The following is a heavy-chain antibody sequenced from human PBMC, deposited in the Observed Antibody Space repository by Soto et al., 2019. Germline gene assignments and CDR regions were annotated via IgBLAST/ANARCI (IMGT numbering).Heavy chain of an antibody. V-gene: IGHV3-30*18. CDR2: ISYDGSNK. CDR3: ANYYYDSSGYYYSSAFDM. Sequence: QVQLVESGGGVVQPGRSLRLSCAASGFTFSSYGMHWVRQAPGKGLEWVAVISYDGSNKYYADSVKGRFTISRDNSKNTLYLQMNSLRAEVTAVYYCANYYYDSSGYYYSSAFDMWGQGTMVTVSS. CDR1: GFTFSSYG. J-gene: IGHJ3*02. D-gene: IGHD3-22*01.